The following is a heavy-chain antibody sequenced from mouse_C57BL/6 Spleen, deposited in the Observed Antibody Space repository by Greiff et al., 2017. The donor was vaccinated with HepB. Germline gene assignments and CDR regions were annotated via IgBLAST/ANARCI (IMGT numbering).Heavy chain of an antibody. J-gene: IGHJ4*01. V-gene: IGHV2-9-1*01. Sequence: VKLVESGPGLVAPSQSLSITCTVSGFSLTSYAISWVRQPPGKGLEWLGVIWTGGGTNYNSALKSRLSISKDNSKSQVFLKMNSLQTDDTARYYCARRGVVAPGDAMDYWGQGTSVTVSS. CDR2: IWTGGGT. D-gene: IGHD1-1*01. CDR1: GFSLTSYA. CDR3: ARRGVVAPGDAMDY.